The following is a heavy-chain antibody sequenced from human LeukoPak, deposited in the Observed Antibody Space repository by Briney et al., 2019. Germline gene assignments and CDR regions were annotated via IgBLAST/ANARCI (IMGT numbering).Heavy chain of an antibody. CDR3: AMSREPINWFDP. J-gene: IGHJ5*02. CDR1: GYTFTSYD. CDR2: MNPNSGNT. Sequence: GASVKVSCKASGYTFTSYDINWVRQATGQGLEWMGWMNPNSGNTGYAQKFQGRVTMTRNTSISTAYMELSSLRSEDTAVYYCAMSREPINWFDPWGQGTLVTVSS. D-gene: IGHD1-14*01. V-gene: IGHV1-8*01.